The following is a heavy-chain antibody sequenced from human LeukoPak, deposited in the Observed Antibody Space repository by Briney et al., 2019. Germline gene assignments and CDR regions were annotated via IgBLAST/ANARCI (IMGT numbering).Heavy chain of an antibody. CDR3: ARRLAL. V-gene: IGHV3-48*02. Sequence: PGGSLRLSCAASGFSFSTYAMNWVRQAPGKGLEWLAYIGGSGDTIYYADSVKGRFTISRDNARNSLFLQMNSLREDDTAAYFCARRLALWGRGALVTVSS. CDR2: IGGSGDTI. CDR1: GFSFSTYA. J-gene: IGHJ5*02.